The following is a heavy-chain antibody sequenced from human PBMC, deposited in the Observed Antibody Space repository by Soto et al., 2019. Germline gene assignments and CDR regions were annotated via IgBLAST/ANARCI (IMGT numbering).Heavy chain of an antibody. CDR2: INSDGSST. J-gene: IGHJ4*02. Sequence: PGGSLRLSCAASGFTFSSYWMHWVRQAPGKGLVWVSRINSDGSSTSYADSVKGRFTISRDNAKNTLYLQMNSLRAEDTAVYYCARPGYCSSTSCYSFAYRGQGTLVTVSS. D-gene: IGHD2-2*02. V-gene: IGHV3-74*01. CDR1: GFTFSSYW. CDR3: ARPGYCSSTSCYSFAY.